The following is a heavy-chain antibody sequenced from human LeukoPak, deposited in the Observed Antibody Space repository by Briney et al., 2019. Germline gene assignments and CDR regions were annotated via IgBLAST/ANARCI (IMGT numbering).Heavy chain of an antibody. CDR2: MNPNSGNT. V-gene: IGHV1-8*01. Sequence: ASVKVSCKASGYTFTSYDINWVRQATGQGLEWMGWMNPNSGNTGYAQKLQGRVTMTTDTSTSTAYMELRSLRSDDTAVYYCARGGGYYYDSSGYYQFSYFDYWGQGTLVTVSS. CDR3: ARGGGYYYDSSGYYQFSYFDY. CDR1: GYTFTSYD. J-gene: IGHJ4*02. D-gene: IGHD3-22*01.